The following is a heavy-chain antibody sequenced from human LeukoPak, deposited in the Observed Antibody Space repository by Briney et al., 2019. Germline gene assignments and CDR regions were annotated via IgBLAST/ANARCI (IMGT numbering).Heavy chain of an antibody. CDR3: AKDRGSYSSSLDY. D-gene: IGHD6-6*01. Sequence: GSLRLSCAASGFTFRNYGMHWVRQAPGKGLGWVAVIWYDGSNKYYVDSVKGRFTISRDSSKDTLYLQMTSLRAEDTAVYFCAKDRGSYSSSLDYWGQGTRVSVS. CDR1: GFTFRNYG. CDR2: IWYDGSNK. V-gene: IGHV3-33*06. J-gene: IGHJ4*02.